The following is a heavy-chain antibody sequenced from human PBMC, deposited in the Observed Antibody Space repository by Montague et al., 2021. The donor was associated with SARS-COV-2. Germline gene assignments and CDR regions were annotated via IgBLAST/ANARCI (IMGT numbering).Heavy chain of an antibody. CDR1: GFTFNNFA. Sequence: LSLSLAASGFTFNNFAMHWVRQAPGKGLEWVAAISNDGSIKYYADSLRGRFTISRDSSKKTLYLQMNSLRGEDTAVYYCAKNRAIFWFGEGRGSIDVWGQGTTVIVSS. V-gene: IGHV3-30*18. D-gene: IGHD3-10*01. CDR2: ISNDGSIK. CDR3: AKNRAIFWFGEGRGSIDV. J-gene: IGHJ6*02.